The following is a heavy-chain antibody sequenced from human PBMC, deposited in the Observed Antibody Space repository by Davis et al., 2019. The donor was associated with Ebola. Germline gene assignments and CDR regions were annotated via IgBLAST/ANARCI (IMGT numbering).Heavy chain of an antibody. J-gene: IGHJ4*02. CDR3: ARDDYWKLDY. V-gene: IGHV3-48*01. D-gene: IGHD4/OR15-4a*01. CDR2: ISSSSSTI. CDR1: GFTFSRYD. Sequence: GESLKISCAASGFTFSRYDMNWVRQAPGKGLEWVSYISSSSSTIYYADSVKGRFTISRDNAKNSLYLQMNSLRVEDTAVYYCARDDYWKLDYWGQGILVTVSS.